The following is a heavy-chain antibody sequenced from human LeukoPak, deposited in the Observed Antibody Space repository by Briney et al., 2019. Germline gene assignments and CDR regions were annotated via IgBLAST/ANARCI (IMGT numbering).Heavy chain of an antibody. CDR2: LSYTGKT. CDR3: PEGYFEPFDH. V-gene: IGHV4-59*02. Sequence: SETLSLTCVVSGASVSSSHWNWIRQFPGKGLEWIGCLSYTGKTDYNPSLTSRVTISVDTSKNQVSLKLRSVTAADTAVYYCPEGYFEPFDHWGQGTLVTVSS. CDR1: GASVSSSH. D-gene: IGHD2/OR15-2a*01. J-gene: IGHJ4*02.